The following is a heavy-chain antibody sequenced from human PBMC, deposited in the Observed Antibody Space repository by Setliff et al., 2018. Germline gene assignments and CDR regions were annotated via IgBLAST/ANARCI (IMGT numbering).Heavy chain of an antibody. CDR3: ARDTRDKHDRSGYYLSFDY. D-gene: IGHD3-22*01. V-gene: IGHV1-18*01. Sequence: ASVKVSCKTSGYTFTNYGISWVRQAPGQGLEWMGWISADNGNTKYAQNLHGKITMTTDTSTSTAYMEVNSLRSEDTAVYYCARDTRDKHDRSGYYLSFDYWGQGTQVTVSS. CDR2: ISADNGNT. CDR1: GYTFTNYG. J-gene: IGHJ4*02.